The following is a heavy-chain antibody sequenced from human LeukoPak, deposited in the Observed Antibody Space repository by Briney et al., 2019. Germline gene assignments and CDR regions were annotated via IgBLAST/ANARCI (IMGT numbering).Heavy chain of an antibody. CDR3: AKGPRGYSYGYGFDY. CDR1: GFSFDEDA. D-gene: IGHD5-18*01. Sequence: GWSLILSCAASGFSFDEDAMHWVRQAPGKGLEWVSGISWNSGSIGYADSVRGRFTISRDNTKNTLYLQMNSLRAEDTAVYYCAKGPRGYSYGYGFDYWGQGTLVTVSS. CDR2: ISWNSGSI. J-gene: IGHJ4*02. V-gene: IGHV3-9*01.